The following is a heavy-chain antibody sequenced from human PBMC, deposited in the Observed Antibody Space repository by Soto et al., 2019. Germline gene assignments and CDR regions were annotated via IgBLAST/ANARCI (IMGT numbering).Heavy chain of an antibody. V-gene: IGHV3-33*01. CDR2: IWYDGSNK. Sequence: VGSLRLSCAASGFTFSSYGMHWVRQSPGKGLERVAVIWYDGSNKYYADSVKGRFTISRDNSKNTLYLQMNSLRAEDTAVYYCARALGGGYEAYGMQVWGQGRTV. D-gene: IGHD5-12*01. CDR3: ARALGGGYEAYGMQV. J-gene: IGHJ6*02. CDR1: GFTFSSYG.